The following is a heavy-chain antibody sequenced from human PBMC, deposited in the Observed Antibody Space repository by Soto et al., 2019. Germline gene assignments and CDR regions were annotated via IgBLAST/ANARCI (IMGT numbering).Heavy chain of an antibody. V-gene: IGHV1-69*13. CDR2: IIPIFGTA. J-gene: IGHJ4*02. Sequence: GASVKVSCKASGGTFSSYAISWVRQAPGQGLEWMGGIIPIFGTANYAQKFQGRVTITADESTSTAYMELSSLRSEDTAVYYCARDATNYYDSSGFDYWGQGTLVTVS. CDR3: ARDATNYYDSSGFDY. D-gene: IGHD3-22*01. CDR1: GGTFSSYA.